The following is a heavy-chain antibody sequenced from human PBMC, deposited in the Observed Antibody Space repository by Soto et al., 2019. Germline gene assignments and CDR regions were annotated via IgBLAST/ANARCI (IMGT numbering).Heavy chain of an antibody. CDR2: ISSSSSDI. V-gene: IGHV3-21*01. Sequence: EVQLVESGGGLVKPGGSLRLSCAASGFTFSSYSMNWVRQAPGKGLEWVSSISSSSSDIYYADSVKGRFTISRDNAKNSLYLQMNSLRAEDTAVYCCASTPGFLGYCSSTSCPYGMDVWGQGTTVTVSS. J-gene: IGHJ6*02. CDR3: ASTPGFLGYCSSTSCPYGMDV. CDR1: GFTFSSYS. D-gene: IGHD2-2*01.